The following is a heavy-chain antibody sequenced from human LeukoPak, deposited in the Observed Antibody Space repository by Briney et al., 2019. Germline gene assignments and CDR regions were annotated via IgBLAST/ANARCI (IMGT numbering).Heavy chain of an antibody. CDR3: ARAVGAAGRGVGWFGP. J-gene: IGHJ5*02. V-gene: IGHV1-18*01. CDR2: ISAYNGNT. Sequence: GASVKVSCKVSGYTFTSYGISWVRQAPGQGLEWMGWISAYNGNTNYAQKLQGRVTMTTDTSTSTAYMELRSLRSDDTAVYYCARAVGAAGRGVGWFGPWGQGTLVTVSS. D-gene: IGHD1-26*01. CDR1: GYTFTSYG.